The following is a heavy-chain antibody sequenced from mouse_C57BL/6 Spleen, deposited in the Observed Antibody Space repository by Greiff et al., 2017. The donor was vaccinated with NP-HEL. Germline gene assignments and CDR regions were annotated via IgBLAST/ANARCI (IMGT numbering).Heavy chain of an antibody. CDR1: GYSFTGYY. CDR3: ARGSNYVGYAMDY. Sequence: VQLQQSGPELVKPGASVKISCKASGYSFTGYYMNWVKQSPEKSLEWIGEINPSTGGTTYNQKFKAKATLTVDKSSSTAYMQLKSLTSEDSAVYYCARGSNYVGYAMDYWGQGTSVTVSS. CDR2: INPSTGGT. V-gene: IGHV1-42*01. J-gene: IGHJ4*01. D-gene: IGHD2-5*01.